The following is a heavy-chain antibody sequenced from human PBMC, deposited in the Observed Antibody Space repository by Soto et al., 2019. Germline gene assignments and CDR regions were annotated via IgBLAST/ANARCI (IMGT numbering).Heavy chain of an antibody. Sequence: GGSLRLSCAASGFTVSSNYMSWVRQAPGKGLEWVSVIYSGGSTYYADSVKGRFTISRDNSKNTLYLQMNSLRAEDTAVYYCARAPGVGARDDFDYWGQGTLVTVSS. V-gene: IGHV3-53*01. CDR3: ARAPGVGARDDFDY. D-gene: IGHD1-26*01. J-gene: IGHJ4*02. CDR2: IYSGGST. CDR1: GFTVSSNY.